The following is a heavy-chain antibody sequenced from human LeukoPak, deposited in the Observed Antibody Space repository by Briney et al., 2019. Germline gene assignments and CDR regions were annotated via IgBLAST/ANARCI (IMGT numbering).Heavy chain of an antibody. CDR3: ARDNPTFVVVPAEIGY. CDR1: GFTFSSYS. CDR2: ISSSSSYI. Sequence: GGSLRLSCAASGFTFSSYSMNWVRQAPGKGLEWVSSISSSSSYIYYADSVKGRFTISRDNSKNTLYLQMNSLRAEDTAVYYRARDNPTFVVVPAEIGYWGQGTLVTVSS. V-gene: IGHV3-21*01. J-gene: IGHJ4*02. D-gene: IGHD2-2*01.